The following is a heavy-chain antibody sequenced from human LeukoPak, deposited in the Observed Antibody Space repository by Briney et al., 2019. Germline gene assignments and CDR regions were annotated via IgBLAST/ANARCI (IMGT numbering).Heavy chain of an antibody. V-gene: IGHV4-39*01. CDR3: ARHRIAAAGTLFDY. J-gene: IGHJ4*02. CDR2: IYYSGST. D-gene: IGHD6-13*01. CDR1: GGSISSSSYY. Sequence: SETLSLTCTVSGGSISSSSYYWGWVRQPPGKGLEWIGSIYYSGSTYYNPSLKSRVTISVDTSKNQFSPKLSSVTAADTAVYYCARHRIAAAGTLFDYWGQGTLVTVSS.